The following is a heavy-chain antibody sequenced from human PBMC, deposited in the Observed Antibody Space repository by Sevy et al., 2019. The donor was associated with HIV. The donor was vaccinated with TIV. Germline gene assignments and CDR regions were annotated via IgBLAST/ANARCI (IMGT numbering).Heavy chain of an antibody. D-gene: IGHD1-26*01. CDR2: FDPEDGET. V-gene: IGHV1-24*01. J-gene: IGHJ4*02. CDR3: ATAREYYGDNSGYFDY. Sequence: ASVKVSCKVSGHTLTEISMHWVRQTPGRGLEWMGRFDPEDGETIYAQKFQGRITMTEDTSTDTAYLELSSLRSEDTAVYYCATAREYYGDNSGYFDYWGPGTLVTVSS. CDR1: GHTLTEIS.